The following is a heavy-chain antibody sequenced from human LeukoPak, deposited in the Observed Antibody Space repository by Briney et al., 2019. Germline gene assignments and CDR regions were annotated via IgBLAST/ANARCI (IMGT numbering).Heavy chain of an antibody. CDR3: ARRAYDYGDFFDY. D-gene: IGHD4-17*01. V-gene: IGHV3-7*01. CDR1: GFTFDAYL. J-gene: IGHJ4*02. Sequence: WGSLRLSCAVSGFTFDAYLMTWVRQAPGRGLEWVANVNQDGTEQYYVDSVRGRFTIARDNAKNSLYLQMNSLRDEDTALYYCARRAYDYGDFFDYWGQGTLVTVSS. CDR2: VNQDGTEQ.